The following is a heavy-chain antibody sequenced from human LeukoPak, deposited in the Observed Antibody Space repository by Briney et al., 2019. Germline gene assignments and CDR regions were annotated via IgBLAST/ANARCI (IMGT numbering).Heavy chain of an antibody. D-gene: IGHD3-16*02. CDR1: GGSISSSSYY. V-gene: IGHV4-39*01. CDR3: ARHDGWRLGDLSFIPGAFFDY. CDR2: IYYSGST. Sequence: SETLSLTCTVSGGSISSSSYYWGWIRQPPGEGLEWIGSIYYSGSTYYNPSLKSRVTISVDMSKSQFSLNLRSVTAVDTAVYYCARHDGWRLGDLSFIPGAFFDYWGQGTLVTVSS. J-gene: IGHJ4*02.